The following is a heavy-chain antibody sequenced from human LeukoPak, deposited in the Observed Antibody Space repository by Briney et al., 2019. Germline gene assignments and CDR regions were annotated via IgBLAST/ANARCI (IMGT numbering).Heavy chain of an antibody. D-gene: IGHD2-2*01. Sequence: PGGSLRLSCAASGFTFSSYEMNWVRQAPGKGLEWVSYISSTSGSTIYYADSVKGRFTISRDNAKNSLYLQMNSLRAEDTAVYYCARRYCSSTCCLLDYWGQGTLVTVSS. J-gene: IGHJ4*02. V-gene: IGHV3-48*03. CDR3: ARRYCSSTCCLLDY. CDR2: ISSTSGSTI. CDR1: GFTFSSYE.